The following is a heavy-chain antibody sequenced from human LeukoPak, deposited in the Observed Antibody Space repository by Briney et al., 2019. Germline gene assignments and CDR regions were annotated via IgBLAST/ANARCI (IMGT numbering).Heavy chain of an antibody. V-gene: IGHV1-18*01. CDR3: AKGCSSWFHDAFDI. CDR1: GYTFTSYG. CDR2: ISAYNGNT. Sequence: ASVKVSCKASGYTFTSYGISWVRQAPGQGLEWMGWISAYNGNTNYAQKLQGRVTMTTDTSTSTAYMELRSLRSDDTAVYYCAKGCSSWFHDAFDIWGQGTMVTVSS. J-gene: IGHJ3*02. D-gene: IGHD6-13*01.